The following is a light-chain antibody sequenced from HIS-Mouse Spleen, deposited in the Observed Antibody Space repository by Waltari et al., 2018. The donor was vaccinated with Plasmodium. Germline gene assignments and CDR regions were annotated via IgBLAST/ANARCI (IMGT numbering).Light chain of an antibody. J-gene: IGLJ3*02. V-gene: IGLV3-10*01. CDR1: ALPKKY. Sequence: SYELTQPPSVSVSPGQTARITCSGHALPKKYAYWYQQKSGKAPELVIYEDSKRTTGIPERFSGSSSGTMATLTISGAQVEDEADYYCYSTDSSGNHRVFGGGTKLTVL. CDR2: EDS. CDR3: YSTDSSGNHRV.